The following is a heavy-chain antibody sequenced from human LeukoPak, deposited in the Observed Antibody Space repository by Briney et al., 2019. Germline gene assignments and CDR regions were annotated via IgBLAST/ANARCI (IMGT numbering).Heavy chain of an antibody. CDR3: ARIGYSSGRYAANFDY. D-gene: IGHD6-19*01. V-gene: IGHV4-34*01. CDR2: INHSGST. CDR1: GGSFSGYY. Sequence: SETLSLTCAVYGGSFSGYYWSWIRQPPGKGLEWIGEINHSGSTNYNPSLKSRVTISVDTSKNQFSLKLSSVTAADTAVYYCARIGYSSGRYAANFDYWGQGTLVTVSS. J-gene: IGHJ4*02.